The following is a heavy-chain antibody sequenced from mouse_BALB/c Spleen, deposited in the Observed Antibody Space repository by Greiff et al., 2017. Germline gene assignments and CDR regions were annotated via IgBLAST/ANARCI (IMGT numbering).Heavy chain of an antibody. CDR2: IWSGGST. CDR3: AREYGYDGGFAY. V-gene: IGHV2-2*02. J-gene: IGHJ3*01. Sequence: QVQLQQSGPGLVQPSQSLSITCTVSGFSLTSYGVHWVRQSPGKGLEWLGVIWSGGSTDYNAAFISRLSISKDNSKSQVFFKMNSLQANDTAIYYCAREYGYDGGFAYWGQGTLVTVSA. D-gene: IGHD2-2*01. CDR1: GFSLTSYG.